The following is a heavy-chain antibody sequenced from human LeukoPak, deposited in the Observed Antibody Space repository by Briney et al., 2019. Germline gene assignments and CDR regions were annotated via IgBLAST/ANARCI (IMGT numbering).Heavy chain of an antibody. V-gene: IGHV3-23*01. CDR1: GLTFSSYW. CDR3: TSWGDTTAEYFQR. J-gene: IGHJ1*01. Sequence: GGSLRLSCAASGLTFSSYWMSWVRQAPGKGLEWVSTLSGTGGSTYYADSVKGRFTISRDNSKNTLYLQVSSLRAEDTAVYYCTSWGDTTAEYFQRWGQGTLVTVSS. CDR2: LSGTGGST. D-gene: IGHD2-21*02.